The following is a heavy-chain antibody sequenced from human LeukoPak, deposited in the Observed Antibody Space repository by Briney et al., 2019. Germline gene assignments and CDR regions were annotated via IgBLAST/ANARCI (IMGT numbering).Heavy chain of an antibody. Sequence: GGSLRLSCTASGFNFNGYTMHWVRQAPGKGLEWVSLITWDGGRTYYADSLKGRFAISRDNNKNSLYLQMNSLRIEDTAFYYCAKDFGLGSGYCHALDSWGQGTLVTVSS. CDR3: AKDFGLGSGYCHALDS. D-gene: IGHD3-22*01. CDR2: ITWDGGRT. J-gene: IGHJ4*02. CDR1: GFNFNGYT. V-gene: IGHV3-43*01.